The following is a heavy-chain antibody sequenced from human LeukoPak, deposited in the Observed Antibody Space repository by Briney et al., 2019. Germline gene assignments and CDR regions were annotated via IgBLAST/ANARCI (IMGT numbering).Heavy chain of an antibody. J-gene: IGHJ4*02. D-gene: IGHD2-21*02. V-gene: IGHV4-31*03. CDR2: IYYSGST. CDR3: ANGGAYCGTDCYLPAFDY. CDR1: GGSIGTPGYY. Sequence: SETLSLTCTVSGGSIGTPGYYWNWIRQHPGKGLEWIGYIYYSGSTYYNPSLRSRVTISVDTSKNQFSLKLSSVTAADTAVYYCANGGAYCGTDCYLPAFDYWGQGTLVTVSS.